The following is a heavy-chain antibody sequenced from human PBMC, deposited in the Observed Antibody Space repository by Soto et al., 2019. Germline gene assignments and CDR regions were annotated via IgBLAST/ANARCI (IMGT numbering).Heavy chain of an antibody. CDR2: ISYDGSNK. CDR3: AREREEIAAAGTGWFDP. D-gene: IGHD6-13*01. V-gene: IGHV3-30-3*01. CDR1: GFTFSSYA. J-gene: IGHJ5*02. Sequence: GGSLRLSCAASGFTFSSYAMHWVRQAPGKGLEWVAVISYDGSNKYYADSVKGRFTISRDNSKNTLYLQMNSLRAEDTAVYYCAREREEIAAAGTGWFDPWGQGTLVTSPQ.